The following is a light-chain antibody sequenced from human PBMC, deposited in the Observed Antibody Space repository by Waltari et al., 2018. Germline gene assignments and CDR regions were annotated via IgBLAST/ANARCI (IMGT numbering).Light chain of an antibody. CDR1: GSGGP. CDR3: SSDAVSNNFYD. CDR2: EAS. J-gene: IGLJ1*01. V-gene: IGLV2-8*01. Sequence: QSALTQPPSASGSPGQPVTIPRTAPGSGGPAPWYQQLPGKAPKLLLYEASKRPSGVPDRFSGSKSGNTASLTVSGLQAEDEGDYYCSSDAVSNNFYDFGSGTKVTVL.